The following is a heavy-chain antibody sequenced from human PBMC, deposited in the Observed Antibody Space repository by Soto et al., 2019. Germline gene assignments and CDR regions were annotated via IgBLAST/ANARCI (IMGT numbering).Heavy chain of an antibody. CDR1: GFTFSSYG. J-gene: IGHJ6*03. D-gene: IGHD2-2*02. CDR2: ISYDGSNK. CDR3: ALDCSSTSCYNYMDV. V-gene: IGHV3-30*03. Sequence: QVQLVESGGGVVQPGRSLRLSCAASGFTFSSYGMHWVRQAPGKGLEWVAVISYDGSNKYYADSVKGRFTISRDNSKNTRYLQMNSLRAEDTAVYYCALDCSSTSCYNYMDVWGKGTTVTVSS.